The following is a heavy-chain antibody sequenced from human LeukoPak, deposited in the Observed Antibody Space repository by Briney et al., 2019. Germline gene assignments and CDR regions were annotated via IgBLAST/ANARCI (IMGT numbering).Heavy chain of an antibody. CDR1: XXXXXXXX. CDR2: IDISGSNT. D-gene: IGHD4-17*01. Sequence: SXXLSCAASXXXXXXXXMSXVXQAPXXXLEWVSSIDISGSNTYYADSVKGRFTISRDNSKNTVYLHMNSLRPDDTAVYYCAKEIRPNDYWGQGTLVTVSS. CDR3: AKEIRPNDY. J-gene: IGHJ4*02. V-gene: IGHV3-23*05.